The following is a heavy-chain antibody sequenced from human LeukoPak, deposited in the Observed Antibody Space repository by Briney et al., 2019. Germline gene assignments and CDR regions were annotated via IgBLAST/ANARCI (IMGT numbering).Heavy chain of an antibody. V-gene: IGHV4-4*02. CDR2: IHHSGST. D-gene: IGHD1-14*01. CDR1: GGSISSSNW. J-gene: IGHJ4*02. CDR3: ARDTYAPRKSFDY. Sequence: SETLSLTCAVSGGSISSSNWWNWVRQPPGKGLEWIGEIHHSGSTNYSPSLKSRVTISADKSKNQFSLNLSSVTAADTAVYYCARDTYAPRKSFDYWGQGTLVAVSS.